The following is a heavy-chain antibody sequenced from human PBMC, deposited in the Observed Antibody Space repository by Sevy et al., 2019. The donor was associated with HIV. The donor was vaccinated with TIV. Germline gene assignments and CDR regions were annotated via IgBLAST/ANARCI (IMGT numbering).Heavy chain of an antibody. CDR1: GYTLTQLS. CDR3: ATTKDYYDSSGSPFDY. CDR2: FDPEDGAT. V-gene: IGHV1-24*01. Sequence: ASVKVSCKVSGYTLTQLSMHWVRQAPGKGLEWMGSFDPEDGATLYAQNFQGRVTMTEDTSTDTAYMALSSLRSEDTAIYYCATTKDYYDSSGSPFDYLGQGTLVTVSS. D-gene: IGHD3-22*01. J-gene: IGHJ4*02.